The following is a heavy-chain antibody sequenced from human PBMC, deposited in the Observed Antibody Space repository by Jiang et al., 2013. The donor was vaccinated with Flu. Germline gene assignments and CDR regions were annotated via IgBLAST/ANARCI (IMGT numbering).Heavy chain of an antibody. CDR3: ARGSYEWELPLQNWFDP. CDR2: VYPGDSNT. V-gene: IGHV5-51*01. J-gene: IGHJ5*02. Sequence: IGWVRQMPGKGLEWMGIVYPGDSNTRYSPSFQGQVTISADKSISTAYLQWSSLKASDTAMYYCARGSYEWELPLQNWFDPWGQGTLVTVSS. D-gene: IGHD1-26*01.